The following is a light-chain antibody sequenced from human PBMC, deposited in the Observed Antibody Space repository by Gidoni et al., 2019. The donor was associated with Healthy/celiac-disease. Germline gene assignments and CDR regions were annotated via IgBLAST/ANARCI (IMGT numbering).Light chain of an antibody. CDR3: QQYNSYSCS. V-gene: IGKV1-5*03. Sequence: DIQMTQSPSTLSASVGDRVTITCRNSQSISRWFAWYQQKPGKAPKLLIYKASSLESGVPSRFSSSGSGTEFTLTISNLQPDDFATYYCQQYNSYSCSFGQGTKLEIK. CDR1: QSISRW. J-gene: IGKJ2*04. CDR2: KAS.